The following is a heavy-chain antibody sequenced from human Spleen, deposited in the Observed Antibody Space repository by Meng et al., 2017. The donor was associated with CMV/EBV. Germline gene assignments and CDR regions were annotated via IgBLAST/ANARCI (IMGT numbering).Heavy chain of an antibody. J-gene: IGHJ3*02. CDR3: ARARGFLPPRDAFDI. D-gene: IGHD3-3*01. CDR2: IYYSGNT. CDR1: GGSISSGGYY. Sequence: SETLSLTCTVSGGSISSGGYYWSWIRQHPGRGLEWIGYIYYSGNTYYNPSLKSRVTISADTSKNQFSLKLNSVTAADTAVYYCARARGFLPPRDAFDIWGQGTMVTVSS. V-gene: IGHV4-31*03.